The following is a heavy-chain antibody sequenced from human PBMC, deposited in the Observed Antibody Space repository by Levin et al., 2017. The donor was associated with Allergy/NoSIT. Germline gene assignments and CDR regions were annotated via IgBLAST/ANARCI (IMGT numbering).Heavy chain of an antibody. D-gene: IGHD6-19*01. V-gene: IGHV3-7*01. CDR3: AREEGWGYHYGMDV. CDR1: GFTFTSFW. CDR2: IKQDGSET. J-gene: IGHJ6*02. Sequence: GESLKISCAASGFTFTSFWMTWVRQAPGKGLEWVANIKQDGSETYYVDSVKGRFTISRDNAKNSVYLQMNSLRVDDTAVYYCAREEGWGYHYGMDVWGQGTTVTVYS.